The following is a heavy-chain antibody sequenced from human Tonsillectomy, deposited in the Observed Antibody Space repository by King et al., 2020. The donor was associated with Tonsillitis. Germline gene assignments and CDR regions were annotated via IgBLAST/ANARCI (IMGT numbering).Heavy chain of an antibody. CDR3: AKDFRWSTGMVGGFDY. CDR1: GFTFSSYA. CDR2: ISGSDGST. V-gene: IGHV3-23*04. Sequence: VQLVESGGGLVQPGGSLRLSCVVSGFTFSSYAMSWVRQAPGKGLEWVSAISGSDGSTYYADSVKGRFTISRDNSKNTLYLQMNSLRAEDTAIYYCAKDFRWSTGMVGGFDYWGQGTLVTVSS. D-gene: IGHD5-18*01. J-gene: IGHJ4*02.